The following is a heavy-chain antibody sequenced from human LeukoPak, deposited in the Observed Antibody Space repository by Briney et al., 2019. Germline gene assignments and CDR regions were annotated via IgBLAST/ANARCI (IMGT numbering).Heavy chain of an antibody. Sequence: GGSLRLSCAASGFTFSSYATSWVRQAPGKGLEWVSGITGSGGSTYYADSVKGRFTISRDNSKNTLYVQLNNLRAEDTAVYYCVRGLSGVSSWYFDLWGRGTLVSVSS. CDR3: VRGLSGVSSWYFDL. CDR2: ITGSGGST. D-gene: IGHD7-27*01. J-gene: IGHJ2*01. CDR1: GFTFSSYA. V-gene: IGHV3-23*01.